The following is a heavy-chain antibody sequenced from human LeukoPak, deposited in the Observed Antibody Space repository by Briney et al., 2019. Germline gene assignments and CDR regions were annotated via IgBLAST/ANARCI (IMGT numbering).Heavy chain of an antibody. Sequence: PGGSLRLSCAASGVTFSSYSMNWVRQAPGKGLEWVSVIYSGGSTYYADSVKGRFTISRDNSKNTLYLQMNSLRAEDTAVYYCASQGVVPAAAEGYWGQGTLVTVSS. V-gene: IGHV3-66*02. D-gene: IGHD2-2*01. CDR2: IYSGGST. CDR3: ASQGVVPAAAEGY. CDR1: GVTFSSYS. J-gene: IGHJ4*02.